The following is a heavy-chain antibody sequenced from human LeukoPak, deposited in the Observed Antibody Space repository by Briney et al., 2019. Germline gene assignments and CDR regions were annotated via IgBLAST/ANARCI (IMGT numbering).Heavy chain of an antibody. Sequence: GGSLRLSCAASGFTFSSYAMSWVRQAPGKGLEWVSAISGSGGSTYYADSVKGRFTISRDNSKNTLYLQMNSLRAEDTAVYYCAKDSHVLLWFGEPTVFDYWGQGTLVTVSS. D-gene: IGHD3-10*01. CDR2: ISGSGGST. CDR3: AKDSHVLLWFGEPTVFDY. CDR1: GFTFSSYA. V-gene: IGHV3-23*01. J-gene: IGHJ4*02.